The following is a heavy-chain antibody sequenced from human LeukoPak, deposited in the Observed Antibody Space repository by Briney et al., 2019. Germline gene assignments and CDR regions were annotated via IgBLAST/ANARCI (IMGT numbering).Heavy chain of an antibody. V-gene: IGHV3-11*01. CDR2: ISTSGGTI. D-gene: IGHD3-22*01. J-gene: IGHJ4*02. CDR1: GFNFSDHY. Sequence: GGSLRLSCAASGFNFSDHYMSWIRQAPGKGLEWVSYISTSGGTIYYADSVKGRFTISRDNAKNSLYLQMNSLRAEDTAVYYCAKDPWFYDSSGYYSGWGQGTLVTVSS. CDR3: AKDPWFYDSSGYYSG.